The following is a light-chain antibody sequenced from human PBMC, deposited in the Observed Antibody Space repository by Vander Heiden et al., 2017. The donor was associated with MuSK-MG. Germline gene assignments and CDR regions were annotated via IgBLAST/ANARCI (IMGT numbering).Light chain of an antibody. Sequence: EIVMTQSPATLSVSPGERATLSCRASQSVSSNLAWYQQKPGQAPRLLIYGASTRATGIPARFSGSGSGTEFTLTVSSLQSEDFAVYYCHQYNNWQGTFGGGTKVEIK. CDR1: QSVSSN. V-gene: IGKV3-15*01. J-gene: IGKJ4*01. CDR3: HQYNNWQGT. CDR2: GAS.